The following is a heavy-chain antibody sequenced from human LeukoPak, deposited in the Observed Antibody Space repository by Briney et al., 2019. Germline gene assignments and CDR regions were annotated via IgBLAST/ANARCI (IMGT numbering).Heavy chain of an antibody. Sequence: SETLSLTCTVSGGSISSGGYYWSWIRQHPGKGLEWIGYIYYSGSTYYNPSLKSRVTISVDTSKNQFSLKLSSVTAADTAVYYCARDRVGFGKFYYYYGMDVWGQGTTVTVSS. V-gene: IGHV4-31*03. D-gene: IGHD3-10*01. CDR2: IYYSGST. CDR1: GGSISSGGYY. J-gene: IGHJ6*02. CDR3: ARDRVGFGKFYYYYGMDV.